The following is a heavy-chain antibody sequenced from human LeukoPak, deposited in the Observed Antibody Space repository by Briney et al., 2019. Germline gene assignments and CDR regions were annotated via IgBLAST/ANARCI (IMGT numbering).Heavy chain of an antibody. CDR2: ISGSGGST. D-gene: IGHD3-10*01. CDR3: AKDFGGSGSMVRGVINWFDP. Sequence: GGSLRLSCAASGFTFSSYAMSWVRQAPGKGLEWVSAISGSGGSTYYADSVKGRFTIPRDNSTNTLYLQMNSLRSEDTAVYYCAKDFGGSGSMVRGVINWFDPWGQGTLVTVSS. J-gene: IGHJ5*02. CDR1: GFTFSSYA. V-gene: IGHV3-23*01.